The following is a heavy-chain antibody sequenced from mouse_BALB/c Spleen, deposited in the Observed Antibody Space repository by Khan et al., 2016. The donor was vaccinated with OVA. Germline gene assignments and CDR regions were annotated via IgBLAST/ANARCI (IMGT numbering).Heavy chain of an antibody. V-gene: IGHV3-2*02. Sequence: EVELVESGPGLVKPSQSLSLTCTVTGYSITSDYAWNWIRQFPRNKLEWMGYISYSGSTSYNPSLKSRISITRDTSKNQFFLQLNSVTTEDTATXFCARSGYEAWFAYWGQGTLVTVSA. CDR1: GYSITSDYA. CDR3: ARSGYEAWFAY. D-gene: IGHD2-14*01. J-gene: IGHJ3*01. CDR2: ISYSGST.